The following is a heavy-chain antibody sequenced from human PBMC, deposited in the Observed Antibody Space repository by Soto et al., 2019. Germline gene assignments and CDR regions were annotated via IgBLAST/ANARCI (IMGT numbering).Heavy chain of an antibody. Sequence: QMQLVQSGPEVKKPGTSVKVSCKASGFTFTSSAVQWVRQARGQRLERIGWIVVGSGNTNYAKKFQERVTITRDMSTSTAYMELSSLRSEDTAVYYCAAGLVSWTPLDYYYGMAVWGQGTTVTVSS. CDR2: IVVGSGNT. V-gene: IGHV1-58*01. CDR1: GFTFTSSA. CDR3: AAGLVSWTPLDYYYGMAV. J-gene: IGHJ6*02. D-gene: IGHD6-13*01.